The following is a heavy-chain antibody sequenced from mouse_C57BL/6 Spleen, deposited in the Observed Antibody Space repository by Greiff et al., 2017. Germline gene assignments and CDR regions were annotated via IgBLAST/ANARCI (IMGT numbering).Heavy chain of an antibody. CDR2: ITPNYGTT. D-gene: IGHD1-1*01. CDR3: ARGDYYGSSPWFAY. CDR1: GYSFTDYN. V-gene: IGHV1-39*01. Sequence: VQLQQSGPELVKPGASVKISCKASGYSFTDYNMNWVKQSNGKSLEWIGVITPNYGTTSYNQKFKGKATLTVDQSSSTAYMQLNSLTSEDSAVYYCARGDYYGSSPWFAYWGQGTLVTVSA. J-gene: IGHJ3*01.